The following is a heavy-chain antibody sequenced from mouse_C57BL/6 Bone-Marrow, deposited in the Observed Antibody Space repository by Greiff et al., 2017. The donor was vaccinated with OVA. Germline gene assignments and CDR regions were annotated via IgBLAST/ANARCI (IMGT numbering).Heavy chain of an antibody. Sequence: VQLVESGGGLVQPGESLKLSCESNEYEFPSHDMSWVRKTPEKRLELVAAINSDGGSTYYPDTMERRFIISRDNTKKTLYLQMSSLRSEDTAVYYCARNYYDYEDYFDYWGQGTTLTVSS. CDR1: EYEFPSHD. CDR2: INSDGGST. CDR3: ARNYYDYEDYFDY. J-gene: IGHJ2*01. V-gene: IGHV5-2*01. D-gene: IGHD2-4*01.